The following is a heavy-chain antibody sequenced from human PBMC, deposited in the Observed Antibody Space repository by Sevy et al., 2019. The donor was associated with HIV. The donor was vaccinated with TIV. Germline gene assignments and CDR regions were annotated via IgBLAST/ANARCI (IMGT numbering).Heavy chain of an antibody. J-gene: IGHJ4*02. V-gene: IGHV3-30*18. CDR2: ISYDGSNK. D-gene: IGHD6-6*01. Sequence: GGSLRLSCAASGFTISSYGMHWVRQAPGKGLEWVAVISYDGSNKYYADSVKGRFTISRDNSKNTLYLQMNSLRAEDTAVYYCAKDQGSSSYFDYWGQGTLVTVSS. CDR3: AKDQGSSSYFDY. CDR1: GFTISSYG.